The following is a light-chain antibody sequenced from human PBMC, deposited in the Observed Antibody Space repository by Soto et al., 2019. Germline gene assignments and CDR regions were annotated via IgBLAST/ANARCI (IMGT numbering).Light chain of an antibody. Sequence: EIVMTQSPVTLSVSTGGRATLSCRASQSISDTLAWYQQKPGQAPRLLIHGASTRAPGFPARFSGSGSGTDFTLTISSLQSEDFAVYYCQQYNNWPWTFGQGTKVEIK. CDR2: GAS. CDR3: QQYNNWPWT. J-gene: IGKJ1*01. V-gene: IGKV3-15*01. CDR1: QSISDT.